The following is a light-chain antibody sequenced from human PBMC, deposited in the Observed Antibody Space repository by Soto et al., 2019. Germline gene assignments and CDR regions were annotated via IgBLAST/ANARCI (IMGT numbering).Light chain of an antibody. J-gene: IGLJ7*01. CDR2: DVT. CDR3: CSYAGSYTFGV. CDR1: SSDVGGYDY. Sequence: QSALTQPRSVSGSPGQSVTISCTGTSSDVGGYDYVSWYQQHPGEAPKLIIYDVTERPSGVPDRFSGSRSGNTASLTISGLQAEDEADYHCCSYAGSYTFGVFGGGTQLTVL. V-gene: IGLV2-11*01.